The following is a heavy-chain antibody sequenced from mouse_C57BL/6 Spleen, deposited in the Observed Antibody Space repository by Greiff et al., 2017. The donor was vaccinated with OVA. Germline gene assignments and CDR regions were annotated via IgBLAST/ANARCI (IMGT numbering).Heavy chain of an antibody. D-gene: IGHD2-4*01. CDR1: GYTFTSYW. CDR2: IDPSDSYT. Sequence: QVQLQQSGAELVMPGASVKLSCKASGYTFTSYWMHWVKQRPGQGLEWIGEIDPSDSYTNYNQQFKGKSTLTVDTSSSTAYMQRSSLTSEDSAVYYCARSDDYDGRTFAYWGQGTLVTVSA. V-gene: IGHV1-69*01. J-gene: IGHJ3*01. CDR3: ARSDDYDGRTFAY.